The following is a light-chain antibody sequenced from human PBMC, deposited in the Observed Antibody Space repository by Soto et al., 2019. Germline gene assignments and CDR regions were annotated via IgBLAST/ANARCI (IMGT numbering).Light chain of an antibody. CDR1: QSVSSY. V-gene: IGKV3-20*01. CDR2: DAS. Sequence: ILWTQSPSTLSVSSGDRATLSCRASQSVSSYFAWYQQNPGQAPRLLIYDASTRATGIPDRLSGSGSGTDFPLTISRLEPEDVAVYYCQQYGSSGTFGQGTKVDIK. J-gene: IGKJ1*01. CDR3: QQYGSSGT.